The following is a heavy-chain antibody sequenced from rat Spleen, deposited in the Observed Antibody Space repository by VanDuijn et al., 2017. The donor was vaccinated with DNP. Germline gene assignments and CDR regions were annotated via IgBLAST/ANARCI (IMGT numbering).Heavy chain of an antibody. V-gene: IGHV5S13*01. J-gene: IGHJ1*01. Sequence: EVQLVESGGGLVQPGRSLKLSCAASGFTFSNYGMAWVRQAPTKGLEWVASISSGGGNTYYRDSVKGRFTISRDNAKDTQYLQMDSLRSEDTATYYCARHQDYGGSHWYFAFWGPGTMVTVSS. CDR2: ISSGGGNT. CDR3: ARHQDYGGSHWYFAF. CDR1: GFTFSNYG. D-gene: IGHD1-11*01.